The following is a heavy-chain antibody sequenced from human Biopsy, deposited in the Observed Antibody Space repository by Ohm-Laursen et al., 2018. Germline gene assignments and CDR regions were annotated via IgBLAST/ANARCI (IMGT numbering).Heavy chain of an antibody. J-gene: IGHJ6*02. D-gene: IGHD3-9*01. CDR3: ARDKTGSSVFGPYYYGMDV. V-gene: IGHV1-46*01. CDR2: INPTGGTT. Sequence: ASVKVSCKASGYSFTKYYINWVRQAPGQGLEWMGIINPTGGTTSYAEKFQGGVTLTKDTSTGTVYLELNSLIYEDTALYYCARDKTGSSVFGPYYYGMDVWGQGTTVTVSS. CDR1: GYSFTKYY.